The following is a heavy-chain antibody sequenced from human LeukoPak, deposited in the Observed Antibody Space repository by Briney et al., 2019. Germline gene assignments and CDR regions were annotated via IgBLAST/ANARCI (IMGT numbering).Heavy chain of an antibody. Sequence: PGGSLRLSCTASGFTFGDYAMSWVRQAPGKGLEWVGFIRSKAYGGTTEYAASVKGRFTISRDDSKSIAYLQMNSLKTEDTAVYYCTRVIAVAGTGVRWFDPRGQGTLVTVSS. V-gene: IGHV3-49*04. D-gene: IGHD6-19*01. CDR2: IRSKAYGGTT. CDR1: GFTFGDYA. J-gene: IGHJ5*02. CDR3: TRVIAVAGTGVRWFDP.